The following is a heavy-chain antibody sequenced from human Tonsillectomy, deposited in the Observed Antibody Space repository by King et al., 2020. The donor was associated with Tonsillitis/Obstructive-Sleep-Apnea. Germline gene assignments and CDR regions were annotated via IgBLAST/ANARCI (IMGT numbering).Heavy chain of an antibody. CDR1: GYRFTSHW. Sequence: VQLVQSGAEVKKPGESLKISCKGSGYRFTSHWIGWVRQMPGKGLEWMGIIYPSDSDTSYSPSFQGQVTISADKSISTAYRQWSSLKASDTAIYYCARSAPGTGNTPFEYWGQGTLVTVSS. CDR2: IYPSDSDT. D-gene: IGHD1-7*01. CDR3: ARSAPGTGNTPFEY. J-gene: IGHJ4*02. V-gene: IGHV5-51*01.